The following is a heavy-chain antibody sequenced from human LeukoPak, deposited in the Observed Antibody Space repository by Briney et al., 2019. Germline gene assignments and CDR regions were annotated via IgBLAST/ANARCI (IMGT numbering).Heavy chain of an antibody. Sequence: GGSLRLSCAASGFTFSSYSMNWVRQAPGKGLEWVSYISSSSSTIYYADSVKGRFTISRDNAKNSLYLQINSLRAEDTAVYYCARYHNGYDDYWGQGTLVTVSS. V-gene: IGHV3-48*04. D-gene: IGHD5-12*01. J-gene: IGHJ4*02. CDR2: ISSSSSTI. CDR3: ARYHNGYDDY. CDR1: GFTFSSYS.